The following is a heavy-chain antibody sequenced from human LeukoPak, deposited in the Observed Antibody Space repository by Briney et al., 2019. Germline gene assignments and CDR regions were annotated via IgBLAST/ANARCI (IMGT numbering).Heavy chain of an antibody. CDR1: GYTFTGYY. CDR2: INPNTAGT. J-gene: IGHJ4*02. V-gene: IGHV1-2*02. Sequence: ASVKVSCKASGYTFTGYYFHWVRQAPGQGLEWMGWINPNTAGTNYAQKFLGGVTLTWDTSISTAYMELNRLTSDDTAVYYCARRHDYGDYWGQGTLVTVSS. CDR3: ARRHDYGDY.